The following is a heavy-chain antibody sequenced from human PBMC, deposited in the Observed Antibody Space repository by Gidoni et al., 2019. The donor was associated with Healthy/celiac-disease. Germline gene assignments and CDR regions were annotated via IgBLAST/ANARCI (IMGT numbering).Heavy chain of an antibody. J-gene: IGHJ5*02. D-gene: IGHD6-6*01. V-gene: IGHV4-34*01. Sequence: QVQLQQWGAGLLKPSETLSRPRVVEGGSFSGHNWSWIRQPPGKRLELIGEINHSGSTNYNPSLKSRVTISVDTSKNQFSLKLSSVTAADTAVYYCATSPYSSSSWFDPWGQRTLVTVSS. CDR1: GGSFSGHN. CDR3: ATSPYSSSSWFDP. CDR2: INHSGST.